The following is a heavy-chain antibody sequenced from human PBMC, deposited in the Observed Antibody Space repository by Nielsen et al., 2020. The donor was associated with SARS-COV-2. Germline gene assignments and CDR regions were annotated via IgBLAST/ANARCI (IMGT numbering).Heavy chain of an antibody. Sequence: SETLSLTCAVYGGSFSGYYWSWIRQPPGKGLEWIGEINHSGSTNYNPSLKSRVTISVDTSKNQFSLKPSSVTAADTAVYYCARGRAVDIVVVPAASLGYWGQGTLVTVSS. D-gene: IGHD2-2*03. J-gene: IGHJ4*02. CDR3: ARGRAVDIVVVPAASLGY. CDR2: INHSGST. V-gene: IGHV4-34*01. CDR1: GGSFSGYY.